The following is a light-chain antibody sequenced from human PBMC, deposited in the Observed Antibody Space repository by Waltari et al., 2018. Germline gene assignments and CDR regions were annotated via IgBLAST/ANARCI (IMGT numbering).Light chain of an antibody. Sequence: QSVLTQPPSVSGAPGQRVTISCTGSSSHIGAGYDVHWYQQLPGTAPKLLIYGNSNRPSGVPDRFSGSKSVTSASLAITGLQAEDEADYYCQSYDSSLSGSVFGGGTKLTVL. V-gene: IGLV1-40*01. J-gene: IGLJ2*01. CDR3: QSYDSSLSGSV. CDR1: SSHIGAGYD. CDR2: GNS.